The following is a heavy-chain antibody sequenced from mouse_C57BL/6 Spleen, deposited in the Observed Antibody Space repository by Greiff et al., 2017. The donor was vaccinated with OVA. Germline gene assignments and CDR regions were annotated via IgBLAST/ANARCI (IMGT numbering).Heavy chain of an antibody. J-gene: IGHJ2*01. Sequence: VQLVESGPELVKPGASVKISCKASGYAFSSSWMNWVKQRPGTGLEWIGRIYPGDGDTNYNGKFKGKATLTADKSSSTAYMQLSSLTSEDSAVYFCARYGRWYFDYWGQGTTLTVSS. CDR2: IYPGDGDT. D-gene: IGHD1-1*02. CDR3: ARYGRWYFDY. CDR1: GYAFSSSW. V-gene: IGHV1-82*01.